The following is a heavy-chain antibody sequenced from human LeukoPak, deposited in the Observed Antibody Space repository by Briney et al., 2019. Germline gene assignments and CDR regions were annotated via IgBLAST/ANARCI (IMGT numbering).Heavy chain of an antibody. V-gene: IGHV1-2*02. CDR3: ASRPVHKTLIAVAGKEYYFDY. CDR1: GYTFTGYY. CDR2: INPNSGGT. Sequence: GASVKVSCKASGYTFTGYYMHWVRQAPGQGLEWMGWINPNSGGTNYAQKFQGRVTMTRDKSIRTAYMELSRLTSDDTAVYYCASRPVHKTLIAVAGKEYYFDYWGQGTLVTVSS. D-gene: IGHD6-19*01. J-gene: IGHJ4*02.